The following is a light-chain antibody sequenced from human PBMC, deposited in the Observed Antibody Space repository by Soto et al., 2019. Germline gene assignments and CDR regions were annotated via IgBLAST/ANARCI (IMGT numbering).Light chain of an antibody. CDR3: QQCYNWPQWT. V-gene: IGKV3-11*01. CDR2: DAS. CDR1: QSVGTF. Sequence: EIVLTQSPATLSLSPGARATLSCRASQSVGTFFAWYQQKPGQAPRLLIYDASNRATGIPARFSGSGSGTDFTLTISSLEPEDFALYYCQQCYNWPQWTFGQGTKVDI. J-gene: IGKJ1*01.